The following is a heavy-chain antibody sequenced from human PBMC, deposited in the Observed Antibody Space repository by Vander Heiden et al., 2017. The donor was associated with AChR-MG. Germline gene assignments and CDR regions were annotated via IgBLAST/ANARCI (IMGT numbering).Heavy chain of an antibody. J-gene: IGHJ4*02. Sequence: EVQLVESGGGLVQPGGSLRPSCAASGFPFRSYSMNWVRQAPGKGLGWVSYISSSSSTIYYADSVKGRFTISRDNAKNSLYLQMNSLRDEDTAVYYCARDYSSGWYYLDYWGQGTLVTVSS. CDR2: ISSSSSTI. CDR3: ARDYSSGWYYLDY. CDR1: GFPFRSYS. D-gene: IGHD6-19*01. V-gene: IGHV3-48*02.